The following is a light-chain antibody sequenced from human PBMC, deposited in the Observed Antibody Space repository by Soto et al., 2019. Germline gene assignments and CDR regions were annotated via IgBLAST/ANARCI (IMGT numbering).Light chain of an antibody. V-gene: IGKV3-11*01. CDR3: QQRSNWPPYT. CDR1: QSVSSY. J-gene: IGKJ2*01. Sequence: SVLTQSPATLSLSPGERATLSCRASQSVSSYLAWYQQKPGQAPSLLLYDASNRAPGIPARFSGSGSGTDFTLTISSLEPEDFAVYYCQQRSNWPPYTFGQGTKLEMK. CDR2: DAS.